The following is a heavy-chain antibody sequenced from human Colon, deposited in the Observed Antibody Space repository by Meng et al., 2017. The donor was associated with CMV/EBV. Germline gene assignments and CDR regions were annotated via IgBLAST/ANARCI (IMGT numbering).Heavy chain of an antibody. Sequence: LSLSCAASGFTFTTAAMTWVRQASGKGLEWIGRIKSKIDGGKIDYAAPVRGRFAISRDDSKATVYLQIDTLEIEDTGMYYCTTLLRGFWGQGTLVTVSS. CDR3: TTLLRGF. J-gene: IGHJ4*02. V-gene: IGHV3-15*01. D-gene: IGHD2-15*01. CDR1: GFTFTTAA. CDR2: IKSKIDGGKI.